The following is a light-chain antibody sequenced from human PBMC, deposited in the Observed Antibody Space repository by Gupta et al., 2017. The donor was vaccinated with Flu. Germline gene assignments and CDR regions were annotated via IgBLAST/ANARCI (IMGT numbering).Light chain of an antibody. CDR3: QQYNSYTGT. CDR1: QSITGW. Sequence: GDSGTITCRASQSITGWLAWYQQKPGKAPKLLIYKTSNLESGVPSRFSGSGSGTEFTLTINSLQPDDFATYYCQQYNSYTGTFGQGTKVEIK. V-gene: IGKV1-5*03. CDR2: KTS. J-gene: IGKJ1*01.